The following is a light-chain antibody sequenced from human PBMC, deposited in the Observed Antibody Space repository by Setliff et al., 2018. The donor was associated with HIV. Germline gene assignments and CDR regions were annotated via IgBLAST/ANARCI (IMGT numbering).Light chain of an antibody. CDR1: SSDVGIYNY. V-gene: IGLV2-11*01. CDR3: CSYAGGYTLER. J-gene: IGLJ2*01. CDR2: DVS. Sequence: QSVLTQPRSVSGSPGQSVTISCTGTSSDVGIYNYVSWYQHHPGKGPKLVIYDVSKRPSGVPDRFSGSKSGNTASLTISGLQAEDEADYYCCSYAGGYTLERFGGGTKGTVL.